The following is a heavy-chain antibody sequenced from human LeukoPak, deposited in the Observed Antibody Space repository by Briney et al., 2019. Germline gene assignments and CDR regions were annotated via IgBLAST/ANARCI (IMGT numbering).Heavy chain of an antibody. CDR3: TTSIVGTTAY. V-gene: IGHV3-15*01. CDR2: IKSETDGGTI. J-gene: IGHJ4*02. CDR1: GFNFTNAW. D-gene: IGHD1-26*01. Sequence: PGGSLRLSCAASGFNFTNAWMTWVRQAPGKGLEWVGRIKSETDGGTIHYGAPVKGRFITSRDDSKNTVGLQMNSLKTEDTGVYYCTTSIVGTTAYWGQGTLVIVSS.